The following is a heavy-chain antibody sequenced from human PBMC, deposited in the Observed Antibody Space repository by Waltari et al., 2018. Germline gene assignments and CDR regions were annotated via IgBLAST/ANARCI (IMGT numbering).Heavy chain of an antibody. V-gene: IGHV4-59*01. CDR3: ARDRGGSYSDY. CDR2: IYYSGST. CDR1: RGSISRYS. Sequence: QVQLQESGPGLVQPSETLSLTCPVHRGSISRYSCSWIRQPPGKGLEWIGYIYYSGSTNYNPSLKSRVTISVDTSKNQFSLKLSSVTAADTAVYYCARDRGGSYSDYWGQGTLVTVSS. J-gene: IGHJ4*02. D-gene: IGHD1-26*01.